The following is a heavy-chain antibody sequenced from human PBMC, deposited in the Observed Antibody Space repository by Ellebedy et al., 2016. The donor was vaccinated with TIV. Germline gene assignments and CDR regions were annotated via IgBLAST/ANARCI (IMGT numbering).Heavy chain of an antibody. V-gene: IGHV3-23*01. CDR1: GFTFSRYA. J-gene: IGHJ5*02. CDR3: AKDHGDSQGNWFDP. CDR2: ISGSGGST. Sequence: GESLKISXAASGFTFSRYAMSWVRQAPGKGLEWVSAISGSGGSTYYADSVKGRFTISRDNSKNTLYLQMNSLRAEDTAVYYCAKDHGDSQGNWFDPWGQGTLVTVSS. D-gene: IGHD3-10*01.